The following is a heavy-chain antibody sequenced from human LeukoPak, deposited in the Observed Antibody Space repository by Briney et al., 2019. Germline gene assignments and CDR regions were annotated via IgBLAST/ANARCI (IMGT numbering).Heavy chain of an antibody. J-gene: IGHJ5*02. D-gene: IGHD1-26*01. CDR2: TIPILGIA. CDR3: ARDQPPGSYGPLTLYTWFDP. Sequence: ASAKVSCKASGGTFSSYAISWVRQAPGQGLEWMGRTIPILGIANYAQKFQGRVTITADKSTSTAYMELSSLRSEDTAVYYCARDQPPGSYGPLTLYTWFDPWGQGTLVTVSS. CDR1: GGTFSSYA. V-gene: IGHV1-69*04.